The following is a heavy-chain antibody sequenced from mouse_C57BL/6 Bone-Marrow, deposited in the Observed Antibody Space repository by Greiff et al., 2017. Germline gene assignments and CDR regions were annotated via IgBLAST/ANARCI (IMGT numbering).Heavy chain of an antibody. Sequence: QVQLQQSGAELARPGASVKMSCKASGYTFTSYTMHWVKQRPGQGLAWIGYINPSSGYTKYNQKFKDKATLTADTSSSTAYMQLSSLTSEDSAVYYCARSGFYFDYWGQGTTLTVSS. CDR2: INPSSGYT. CDR1: GYTFTSYT. V-gene: IGHV1-4*01. CDR3: ARSGFYFDY. J-gene: IGHJ2*01. D-gene: IGHD4-1*01.